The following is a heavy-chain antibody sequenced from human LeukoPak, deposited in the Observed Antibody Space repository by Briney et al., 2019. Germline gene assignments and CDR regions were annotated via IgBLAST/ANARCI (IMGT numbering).Heavy chain of an antibody. CDR3: AKGSLEHWLVVDY. Sequence: GGSLRLSCAASGFTFSSYGMHWVRQAPGKGPEWVAVISYDGSNKYYADSVKGRFTISGDNSKNTLYLQMNSLRAEDTAVYYCAKGSLEHWLVVDYWGQGTLVTVSS. V-gene: IGHV3-30*18. D-gene: IGHD6-19*01. J-gene: IGHJ4*02. CDR1: GFTFSSYG. CDR2: ISYDGSNK.